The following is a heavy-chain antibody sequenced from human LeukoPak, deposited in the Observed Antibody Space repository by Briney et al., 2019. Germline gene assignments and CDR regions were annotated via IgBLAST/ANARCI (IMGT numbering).Heavy chain of an antibody. D-gene: IGHD5-12*01. Sequence: PSETLSLTCAVYGGSFSGYYWSWIRQPPGKGLEWIGEINHSGSTNYNPSLKSRVTMSVDTSKNQFSLKLSSVTAADTAVYYCARGGGYSGYVRIAAAGNWFDPWGQGTLVTVSS. CDR1: GGSFSGYY. CDR3: ARGGGYSGYVRIAAAGNWFDP. V-gene: IGHV4-34*01. CDR2: INHSGST. J-gene: IGHJ5*02.